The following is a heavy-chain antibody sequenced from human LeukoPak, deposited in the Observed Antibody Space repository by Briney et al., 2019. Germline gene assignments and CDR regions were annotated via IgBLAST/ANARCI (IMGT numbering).Heavy chain of an antibody. CDR2: VHYTGRT. CDR1: GDSISDYY. D-gene: IGHD3-3*01. CDR3: ARVPRTIDYYFDY. V-gene: IGHV4-59*01. J-gene: IGHJ4*02. Sequence: SETLSLTCTVSGDSISDYYWSWIRQPPGKGLEWIGYVHYTGRTDYNPSLKSRVTISIDTSKNQFSLRLSSVTAADTAVYYCARVPRTIDYYFDYWGQGTLVTVSS.